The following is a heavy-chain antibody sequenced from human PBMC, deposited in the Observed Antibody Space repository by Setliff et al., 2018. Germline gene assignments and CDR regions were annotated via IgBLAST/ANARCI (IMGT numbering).Heavy chain of an antibody. CDR3: AIFIVGLDAFDT. J-gene: IGHJ3*02. CDR2: INQSGGT. D-gene: IGHD1-26*01. V-gene: IGHV4-34*01. CDR1: GGSFSGYY. Sequence: SETLSLTCAVYGGSFSGYYWSWIRQPPGKGLEWIGEINQSGGTNYNPSLKSRVTMSVDASKKQFSLKLTSVTAADTAVYYCAIFIVGLDAFDTWGQGTMVTVSS.